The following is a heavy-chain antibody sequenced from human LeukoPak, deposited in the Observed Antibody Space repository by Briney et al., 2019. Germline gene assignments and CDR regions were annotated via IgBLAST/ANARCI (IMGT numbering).Heavy chain of an antibody. CDR1: GFTFSSYA. J-gene: IGHJ4*02. CDR2: ISGSGGST. CDR3: AKNYYDSSGYYCTFDY. D-gene: IGHD3-22*01. Sequence: GGSLRLSCAASGFTFSSYAMSWVRQAPGTGLEWVSAISGSGGSTYYADSVKGRFTISRDNSKNTLYLQMNSLRAEDTAVYYCAKNYYDSSGYYCTFDYWGQGTLVTVSS. V-gene: IGHV3-23*01.